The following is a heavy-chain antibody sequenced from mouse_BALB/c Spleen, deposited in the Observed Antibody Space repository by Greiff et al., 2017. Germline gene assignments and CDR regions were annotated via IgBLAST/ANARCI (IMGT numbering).Heavy chain of an antibody. Sequence: EVHLVESGGGLVKPGGSLKLSCAASGFTFSSYAMSWVRQTPEKRLEWVASISSGGSTYYPDSVKGRFTISRDNARNILYLQMSSLRSEDTAMYYCARGDYYGSSYDCFDYWGQGTTLTVSS. J-gene: IGHJ2*01. D-gene: IGHD1-1*01. CDR1: GFTFSSYA. CDR3: ARGDYYGSSYDCFDY. CDR2: ISSGGST. V-gene: IGHV5-6-5*01.